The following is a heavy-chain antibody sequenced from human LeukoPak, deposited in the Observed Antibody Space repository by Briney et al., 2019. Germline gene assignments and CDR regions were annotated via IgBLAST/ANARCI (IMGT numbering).Heavy chain of an antibody. D-gene: IGHD1-26*01. CDR2: IKQDGSEK. CDR3: AILLATPYYFDY. J-gene: IGHJ4*02. Sequence: GWSLRLSCAASVFNFISYRMSWVRQAPGKGLEWVADIKQDGSEKYYVDSLKGRFTISRDNAKNSLYLQMNSLRAEDTAVYYCAILLATPYYFDYWGQGTLVTVSS. V-gene: IGHV3-7*05. CDR1: VFNFISYR.